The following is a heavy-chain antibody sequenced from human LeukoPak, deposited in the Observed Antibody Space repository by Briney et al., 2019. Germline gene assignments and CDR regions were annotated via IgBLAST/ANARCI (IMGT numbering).Heavy chain of an antibody. D-gene: IGHD6-6*01. J-gene: IGHJ5*02. V-gene: IGHV4-34*01. Sequence: GSLRLSCAASGFTFSSYAMSWVRQAPGKGLEWIGEINHSGSTNYNPSLKSRVTISVDTSKNQFSLKLSSVTAADTAVYYCARGRSSSSLVWFDPWGQRTLVTVSS. CDR3: ARGRSSSSLVWFDP. CDR2: INHSGST. CDR1: GFTFSSYA.